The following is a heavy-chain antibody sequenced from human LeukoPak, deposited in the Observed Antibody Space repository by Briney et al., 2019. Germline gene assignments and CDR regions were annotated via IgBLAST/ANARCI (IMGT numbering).Heavy chain of an antibody. CDR1: GDSVSRDSIA. CDR3: ARGTGWPHFDY. J-gene: IGHJ4*02. Sequence: SQTLSLTCAISGDSVSRDSIAWNWIRQSPSRGLEWLGRTYYKSAWYNDYAVHMKSRITISPDTSKNQFSLQLNSVTPDDTAVYYCARGTGWPHFDYWGQGILVTVTS. D-gene: IGHD6-19*01. V-gene: IGHV6-1*01. CDR2: TYYKSAWYN.